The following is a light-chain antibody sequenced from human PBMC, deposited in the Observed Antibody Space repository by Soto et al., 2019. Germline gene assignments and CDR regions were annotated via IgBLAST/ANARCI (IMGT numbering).Light chain of an antibody. CDR2: RNN. Sequence: QSVLTQPPSASGTPGQRVTLSCSGSGSNIGSNYVYWYQQRPGTGPKLLMYRNNQRPTGVPDGLSGSQTGTSATLAISGLRSDDEADYFCAAWNDSQGANDVFASGTAVTV. J-gene: IGLJ1*01. V-gene: IGLV1-47*01. CDR1: GSNIGSNY. CDR3: AAWNDSQGANDV.